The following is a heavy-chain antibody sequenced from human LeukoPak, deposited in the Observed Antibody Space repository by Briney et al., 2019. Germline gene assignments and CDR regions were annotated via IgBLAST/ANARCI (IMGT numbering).Heavy chain of an antibody. V-gene: IGHV1-8*01. Sequence: ASVKVSCKASGYTFTSYDINWVRQATGQGLEWMGWMNPNSGNTGYAQKFQGRVTMTRNTSISTAYMELSSLRSEDTAVYYCARASWSYYYDSSGYMYWFDPWGQGTLVTVSS. D-gene: IGHD3-22*01. CDR1: GYTFTSYD. J-gene: IGHJ5*02. CDR2: MNPNSGNT. CDR3: ARASWSYYYDSSGYMYWFDP.